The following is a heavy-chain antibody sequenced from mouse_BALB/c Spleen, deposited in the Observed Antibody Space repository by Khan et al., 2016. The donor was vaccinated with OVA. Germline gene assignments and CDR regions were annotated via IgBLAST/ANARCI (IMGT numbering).Heavy chain of an antibody. J-gene: IGHJ2*01. D-gene: IGHD3-2*02. CDR2: IYPGTDNS. CDR3: ESEEALYHIDH. Sequence: QVQLKESGAELVRPGASVKLSCKTSGYIFTSYWIHWVKQRPGQGLEWIARIYPGTDNSYYNEKFKDKATLTADKSSSTAYMQLSSLKSEDSDVYFCESEEALYHIDHWGQGTTVTVSS. CDR1: GYIFTSYW. V-gene: IGHV1-76*01.